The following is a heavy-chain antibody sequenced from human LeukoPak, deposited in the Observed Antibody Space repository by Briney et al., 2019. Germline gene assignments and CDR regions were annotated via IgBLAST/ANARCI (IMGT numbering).Heavy chain of an antibody. CDR1: GGSFSGYY. D-gene: IGHD4-17*01. Sequence: SETLSLTCAVYGGSFSGYYWSWIRQPPGKGLEWIGEINHSGSTSYNPSLKSRVTISVDTSKNQFSLKLSSVTAADTAVYYCASPTVTVRNAFDIWGQGTMVSVSS. V-gene: IGHV4-34*01. CDR3: ASPTVTVRNAFDI. J-gene: IGHJ3*02. CDR2: INHSGST.